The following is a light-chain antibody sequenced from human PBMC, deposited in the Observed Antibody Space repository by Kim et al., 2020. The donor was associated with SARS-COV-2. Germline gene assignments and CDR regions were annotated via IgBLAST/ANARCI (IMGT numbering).Light chain of an antibody. Sequence: VSPGERAPLSCRASQSISSNLAWYQQKPGQAPRLLIYGASTRATGIPARFSGSGSGTDFTLTISSLQSEDFAVYYCQQYDNWPPYTFGQGTKLEI. CDR3: QQYDNWPPYT. J-gene: IGKJ2*01. CDR2: GAS. CDR1: QSISSN. V-gene: IGKV3-15*01.